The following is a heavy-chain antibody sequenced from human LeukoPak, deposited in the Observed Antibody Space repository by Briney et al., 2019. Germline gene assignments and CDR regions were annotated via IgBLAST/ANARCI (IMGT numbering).Heavy chain of an antibody. Sequence: QPGGSLRLSCAASGFTFSSYWMHWVRQAPGKGLVWVSHINSDGSSTSYADSVKGRFTISRDNAKNTLYLQMNSLRAEDTAVYYCARDMSPLWSGYPGGFDYWGQGTLLTVSS. J-gene: IGHJ4*02. CDR3: ARDMSPLWSGYPGGFDY. CDR1: GFTFSSYW. V-gene: IGHV3-74*01. D-gene: IGHD3-3*01. CDR2: INSDGSST.